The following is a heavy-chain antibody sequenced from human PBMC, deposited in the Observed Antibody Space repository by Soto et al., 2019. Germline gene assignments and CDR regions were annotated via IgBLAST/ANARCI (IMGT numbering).Heavy chain of an antibody. J-gene: IGHJ4*02. CDR1: GGSFSGYY. Sequence: SETLSLTCAVYGGSFSGYYWSWIRQPPGKGLEWIGEINHSGSTNYNPSLKSRVTISVDTSKNQFSLKLSSVTAADTAVYYCARGPYRRDGYNPFDYWGQGTLVTV. V-gene: IGHV4-34*01. CDR2: INHSGST. CDR3: ARGPYRRDGYNPFDY. D-gene: IGHD5-12*01.